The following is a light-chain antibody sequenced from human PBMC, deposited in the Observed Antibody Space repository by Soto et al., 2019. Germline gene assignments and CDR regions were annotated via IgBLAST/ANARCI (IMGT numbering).Light chain of an antibody. J-gene: IGKJ1*01. V-gene: IGKV3-20*01. CDR2: GAS. CDR3: QQYCSSPWT. CDR1: QSVSSNY. Sequence: EIVLTQSPGTLSLSPGERATLSCRASQSVSSNYLAWYQQKPGQAPRPLIYGASSRATGIPDRFSGSGAGTNFTLTISRLEADDCAVYYCQQYCSSPWTCGQGTKVEIK.